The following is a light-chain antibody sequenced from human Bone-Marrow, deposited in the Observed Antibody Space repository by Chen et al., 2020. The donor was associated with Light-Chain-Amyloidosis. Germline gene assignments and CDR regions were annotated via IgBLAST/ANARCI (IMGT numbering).Light chain of an antibody. CDR3: QQRYNWPPVT. CDR2: DAS. V-gene: IGKV3-11*01. Sequence: EIVLTQSPATVSLSPGDKATLSCRASQSVTSYLAWYQQRPGQAPRLLIYDASKRANGIPARFSGSGLGTDFTLTISSLEPEDFAVYYCQQRYNWPPVTFGGGTKVEIK. CDR1: QSVTSY. J-gene: IGKJ4*01.